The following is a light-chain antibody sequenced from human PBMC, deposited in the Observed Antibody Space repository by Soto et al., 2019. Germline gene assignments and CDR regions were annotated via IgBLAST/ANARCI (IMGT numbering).Light chain of an antibody. Sequence: QSVLTQPPSVSAAPGQKATISCSGASSNIGNNYVSWYQHLPGTAPKLLIYDNNKRPSGIPDRFSGSKSGTSATLGITGLQTGDEADYYCGTWDSSLSGGLVVFGGGTKLTVL. CDR2: DNN. V-gene: IGLV1-51*01. J-gene: IGLJ7*01. CDR1: SSNIGNNY. CDR3: GTWDSSLSGGLVV.